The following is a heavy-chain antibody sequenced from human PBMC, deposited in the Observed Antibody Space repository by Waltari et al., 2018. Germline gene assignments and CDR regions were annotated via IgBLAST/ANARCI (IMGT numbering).Heavy chain of an antibody. D-gene: IGHD4-4*01. CDR2: IYHSGST. J-gene: IGHJ4*02. CDR1: GYSISSGYY. CDR3: ARGKRETTRFDY. V-gene: IGHV4-38-2*01. Sequence: QVQLQESGPGLVKPSETLSLTCAVSGYSISSGYYWGWIRQPPGKGLEWIGSIYHSGSTYYNPSLKSRVTISVDTSKNQFSLKLSSVTAADTAVYYCARGKRETTRFDYWGQGTLVTVSS.